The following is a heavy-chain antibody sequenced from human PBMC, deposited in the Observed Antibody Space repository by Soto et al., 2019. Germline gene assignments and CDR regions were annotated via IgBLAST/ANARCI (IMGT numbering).Heavy chain of an antibody. CDR3: TREPSDDNYLDP. D-gene: IGHD1-1*01. J-gene: IGHJ5*02. Sequence: SETLSLTCTVSGAALSSGGYFYTWVRQPPGKGLEWLGYIYYIGGTNYNPSLKSRVTISLDKSKSQFSLRLISVTAADTAGHYGTREPSDDNYLDPWGQGTLDTVSS. V-gene: IGHV4-61*08. CDR2: IYYIGGT. CDR1: GAALSSGGYF.